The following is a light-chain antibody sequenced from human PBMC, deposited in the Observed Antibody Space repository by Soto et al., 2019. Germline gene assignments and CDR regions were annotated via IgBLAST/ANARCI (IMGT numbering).Light chain of an antibody. CDR3: QQTYTSSPVT. CDR2: AAS. CDR1: QSINNF. V-gene: IGKV1-39*01. J-gene: IGKJ4*01. Sequence: DIQMTQSPSSLSASVGDRVTITCRASQSINNFLNWYQQKPGTAPKLLIYAASFLQSEVPSRFSGSGSGTDFTLIISSLQPEDFATYYCQQTYTSSPVTFGGGTKVEIE.